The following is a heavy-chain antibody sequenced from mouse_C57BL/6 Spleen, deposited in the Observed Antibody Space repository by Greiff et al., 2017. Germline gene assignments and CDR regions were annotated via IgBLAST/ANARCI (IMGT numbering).Heavy chain of an antibody. CDR2: ISYDGSN. CDR3: ARGDEYGLYFDG. Sequence: EVHLVESGPGLVKPSQSLSLTCSVTGYSITSGYYWNWIRQFPGNKLEWMGFISYDGSNNYNPSLKNLFSITRDTSENQFFLKLNSVTTEDTATYYCARGDEYGLYFDGWGTGTTVTVSS. D-gene: IGHD1-1*01. J-gene: IGHJ1*03. V-gene: IGHV3-6*01. CDR1: GYSITSGYY.